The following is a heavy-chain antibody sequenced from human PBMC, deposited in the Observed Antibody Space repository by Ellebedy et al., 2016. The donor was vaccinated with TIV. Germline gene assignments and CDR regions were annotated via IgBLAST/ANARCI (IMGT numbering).Heavy chain of an antibody. J-gene: IGHJ4*02. CDR3: AKDRDDDGDYVFDS. CDR2: ISRSGDST. D-gene: IGHD4-17*01. Sequence: GESLKISCTASGFTFSNYVMSWVRQAPGKGLKWVSGISRSGDSTYYADSVKGRFTISRDNRKNTLCLQMNSLRAEDTAVYYCAKDRDDDGDYVFDSWGQGSLVTVSS. V-gene: IGHV3-23*01. CDR1: GFTFSNYV.